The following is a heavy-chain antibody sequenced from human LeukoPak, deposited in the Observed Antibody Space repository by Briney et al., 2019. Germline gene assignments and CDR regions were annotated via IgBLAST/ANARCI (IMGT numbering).Heavy chain of an antibody. J-gene: IGHJ6*03. CDR2: INHSGST. D-gene: IGHD6-25*01. CDR3: ARGKRLSLYYYYYMDV. V-gene: IGHV4-34*01. Sequence: SETLSLTCAVYGGSFSGYYWSWIRQPPGKGLEWIGEINHSGSTNYNPSLKSRVTISVDTSKNQFSLKLSSVTAADTAVYYCARGKRLSLYYYYYMDVWGKGTAATVSS. CDR1: GGSFSGYY.